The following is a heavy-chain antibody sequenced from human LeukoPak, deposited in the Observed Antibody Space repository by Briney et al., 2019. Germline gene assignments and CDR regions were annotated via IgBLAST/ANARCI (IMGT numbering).Heavy chain of an antibody. CDR2: FQYGGNS. J-gene: IGHJ3*02. V-gene: IGHV4-59*01. CDR3: ARVTPVSIFAFDI. D-gene: IGHD3-3*01. Sequence: SETLSLTCNVSGSSITAFYWSWIRQSPGKGLEWIGSFQYGGNSKYNPSLKSRVAMSVDTSKRQLSLRLTSVTAADTAVYYCARVTPVSIFAFDIWGQGTMVTVSS. CDR1: GSSITAFY.